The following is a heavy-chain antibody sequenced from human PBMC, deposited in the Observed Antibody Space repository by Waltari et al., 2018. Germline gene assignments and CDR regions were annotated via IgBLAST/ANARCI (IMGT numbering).Heavy chain of an antibody. CDR3: ARGFRLGAGAFDI. D-gene: IGHD3-10*01. J-gene: IGHJ3*02. V-gene: IGHV4-59*01. Sequence: RQPPGKGLEWIGYIYYSGSTNYNPSLKSRVTISVDTSKNQFSLKLSSVTAADTAVYYCARGFRLGAGAFDIWGQGTMVTVSS. CDR2: IYYSGST.